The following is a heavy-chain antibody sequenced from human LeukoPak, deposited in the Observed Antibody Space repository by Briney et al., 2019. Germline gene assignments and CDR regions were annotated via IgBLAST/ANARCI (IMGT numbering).Heavy chain of an antibody. CDR3: ARGNEYYYDSSGYYYI. Sequence: SETLSLTCTVSGYSISSGYYWGWIRPPPGKGLEWIGSIYHSGSTYYNPSLKSRVTISVDTSKNQFSLKLSSVTAADTAVYYCARGNEYYYDSSGYYYIWGQGTLVTVSS. CDR1: GYSISSGYY. CDR2: IYHSGST. D-gene: IGHD3-22*01. V-gene: IGHV4-38-2*02. J-gene: IGHJ4*02.